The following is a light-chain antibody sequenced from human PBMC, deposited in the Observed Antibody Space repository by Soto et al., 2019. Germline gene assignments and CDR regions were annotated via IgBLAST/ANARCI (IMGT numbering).Light chain of an antibody. Sequence: QSALTQPASVSGSPGQSITISCSGTSSDVGGYKYVSWYQHHPGKAPKLLIYDVSNRPSGISDRFSGSKSSNAASLTISGLQADDEADYYCSSLSDSRNLLFGTGTKLTVL. CDR1: SSDVGGYKY. V-gene: IGLV2-14*01. CDR2: DVS. J-gene: IGLJ1*01. CDR3: SSLSDSRNLL.